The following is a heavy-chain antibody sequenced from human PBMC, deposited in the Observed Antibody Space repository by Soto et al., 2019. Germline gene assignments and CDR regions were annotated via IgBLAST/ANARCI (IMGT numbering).Heavy chain of an antibody. D-gene: IGHD1-26*01. V-gene: IGHV1-69*13. CDR2: IIPIFGTA. CDR3: ARDQWELPPLHPRGPIY. Sequence: SVKVSCKASGGTFSSYAISWVRQAPGQGLEWMGGIIPIFGTANYAQKFQGRVTITADESTSTAYMELSSLRSEDTAVYYCARDQWELPPLHPRGPIYWGQGTLVTVSS. CDR1: GGTFSSYA. J-gene: IGHJ4*02.